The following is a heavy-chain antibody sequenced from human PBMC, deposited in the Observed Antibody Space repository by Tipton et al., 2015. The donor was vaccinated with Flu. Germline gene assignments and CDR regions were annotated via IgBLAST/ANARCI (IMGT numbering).Heavy chain of an antibody. J-gene: IGHJ5*02. D-gene: IGHD4-11*01. CDR1: GDSIRSDYY. CDR3: ARRTYSNYVSDPNNWFDP. Sequence: GLVKPSGTLSLTCTVSGDSIRSDYYWGWIRQPPGKGLEWIGNIFHTGSTYYNPSLKSRVSISVDRSKNQFSLKVISVTATDTAVYYCARRTYSNYVSDPNNWFDPWGQGTLVTVSS. CDR2: IFHTGST. V-gene: IGHV4-38-2*02.